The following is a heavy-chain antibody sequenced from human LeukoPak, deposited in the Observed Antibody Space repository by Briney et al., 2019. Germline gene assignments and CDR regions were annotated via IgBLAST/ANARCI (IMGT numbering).Heavy chain of an antibody. Sequence: GASVKVSCKASGYTFTGYYMHWVRQATGQGLEWMGWMNPNSGNTGYAQKFQGRVTMTRNTSISTAYMELSSLRSEDTAVYYCARGISGSYYEPWGQGTLVTVSS. CDR2: MNPNSGNT. CDR1: GYTFTGYY. J-gene: IGHJ5*02. D-gene: IGHD1-26*01. CDR3: ARGISGSYYEP. V-gene: IGHV1-8*02.